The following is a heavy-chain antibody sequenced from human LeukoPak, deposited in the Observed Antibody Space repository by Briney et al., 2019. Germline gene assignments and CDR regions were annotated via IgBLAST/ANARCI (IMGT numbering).Heavy chain of an antibody. V-gene: IGHV4-34*01. CDR2: INHRGST. CDR1: GGSFSGYY. J-gene: IGHJ4*02. D-gene: IGHD3-22*01. CDR3: ASGYDSSGYIPLAY. Sequence: SETLSLTCAVYGGSFSGYYWSWIRQPPGKGLEWIGEINHRGSTNYNPSLKSRVTISVDTSKNQFSLKLSSATAADTAVYYCASGYDSSGYIPLAYWGQGTLVTVSS.